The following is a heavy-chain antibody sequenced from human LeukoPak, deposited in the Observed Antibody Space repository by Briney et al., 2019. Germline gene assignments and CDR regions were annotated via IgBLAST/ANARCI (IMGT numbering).Heavy chain of an antibody. CDR2: ISISAGTT. CDR1: GFTFSSYL. J-gene: IGHJ4*02. Sequence: GGSLRLSCAASGFTFSSYLMTWVRQAPGKGLEYVSSISISAGTTAYADSVKGRFTISRDNSKNTVYLQMDSLRVEDTAVYYCAKDPNWDRGYWGQGTLVTVSS. D-gene: IGHD7-27*01. CDR3: AKDPNWDRGY. V-gene: IGHV3-23*01.